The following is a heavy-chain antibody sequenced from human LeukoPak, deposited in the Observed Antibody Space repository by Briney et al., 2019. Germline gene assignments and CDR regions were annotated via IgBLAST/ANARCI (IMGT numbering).Heavy chain of an antibody. CDR2: ISGSGGST. V-gene: IGHV3-23*01. J-gene: IGHJ4*02. Sequence: GGSLRLSCAASGFTFNSYAMSWVRQAPGKGLEWVSAISGSGGSTYYADSVKGRFSISRDDSKNTLYLQMNSLRVEDTAIYYCAKVKWSSSGALDYWGQGTLVSVSS. CDR3: AKVKWSSSGALDY. D-gene: IGHD6-25*01. CDR1: GFTFNSYA.